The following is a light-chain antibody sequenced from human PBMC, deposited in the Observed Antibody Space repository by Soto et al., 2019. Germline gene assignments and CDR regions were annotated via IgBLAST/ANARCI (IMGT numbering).Light chain of an antibody. CDR2: GAS. V-gene: IGKV3-15*01. Sequence: EIVLTQSPGTLSVSPGERATLSCRASQSVSSNLAWYQQKPGQAPRLLIYGASTRATGIPARFSGSGSGTEFTLTISSLQSEDFAVYYCQQYNNWPFTFGPGTKVDI. CDR1: QSVSSN. CDR3: QQYNNWPFT. J-gene: IGKJ3*01.